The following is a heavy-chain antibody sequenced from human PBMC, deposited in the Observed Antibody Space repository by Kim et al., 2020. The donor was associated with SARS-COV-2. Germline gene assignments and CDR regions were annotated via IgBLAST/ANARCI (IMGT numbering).Heavy chain of an antibody. CDR3: ARDIHYYGSGTYYYYYYGMDV. J-gene: IGHJ6*02. V-gene: IGHV1-8*01. CDR2: MNPNSGNT. CDR1: GYTFTSYD. Sequence: ASVKVSCKASGYTFTSYDINWVRQATGQGLEWMGWMNPNSGNTGYAQKFQGRVTMTRNTSISTAYMELSSLRSEDTAVYYCARDIHYYGSGTYYYYYYGMDVWGQGTTVTVSS. D-gene: IGHD3-10*01.